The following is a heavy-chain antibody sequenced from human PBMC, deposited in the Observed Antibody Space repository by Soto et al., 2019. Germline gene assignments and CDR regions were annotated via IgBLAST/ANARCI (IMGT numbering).Heavy chain of an antibody. Sequence: PGGSLRLSCAASEFTFSSYAMHWFRQAPGKGLEWVAVTSYDGYNKFYLDSVNGRVTISRDNSKNTVDLQMNSLRAEDTALDYGVGAKDDYHGVDLWGQGTTVTV. V-gene: IGHV3-30-3*01. CDR3: VGAKDDYHGVDL. J-gene: IGHJ6*02. CDR2: TSYDGYNK. CDR1: EFTFSSYA.